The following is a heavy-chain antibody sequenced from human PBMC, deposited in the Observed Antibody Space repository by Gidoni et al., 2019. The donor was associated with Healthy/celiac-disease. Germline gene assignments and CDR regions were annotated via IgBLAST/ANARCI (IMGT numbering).Heavy chain of an antibody. CDR1: GGSISSSSYY. V-gene: IGHV4-39*01. Sequence: QLQLQESGPGLVKPSETLSLTCTVSGGSISSSSYYWGWIRQPPGKGLEWIGSIYYSGSTYYNPSLKSRVTISVDTSKNQFSLKLSSVTAADTAVYYCASRSGDYYFDYWGQGTLVTVSS. J-gene: IGHJ4*02. CDR3: ASRSGDYYFDY. D-gene: IGHD3-16*01. CDR2: IYYSGST.